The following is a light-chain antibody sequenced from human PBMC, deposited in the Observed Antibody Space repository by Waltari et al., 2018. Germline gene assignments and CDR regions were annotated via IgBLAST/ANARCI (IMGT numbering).Light chain of an antibody. J-gene: IGLJ2*01. CDR3: QSYDSSLGGSV. CDR2: CNS. V-gene: IGLV1-40*01. Sequence: QSVLTQPPSVSGAPGQRVTISCTGSSSNIGAGYAVNWYQQLPGEAPKLLIYCNSNRPSGVPDRISGSKSGTSASLAITGLQAEDETDYYCQSYDSSLGGSVFGGGTKLTVL. CDR1: SSNIGAGYA.